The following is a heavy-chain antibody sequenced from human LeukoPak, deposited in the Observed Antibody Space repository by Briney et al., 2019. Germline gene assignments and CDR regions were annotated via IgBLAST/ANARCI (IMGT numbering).Heavy chain of an antibody. J-gene: IGHJ4*02. Sequence: GGSLRLSCAASGFTFSSYSMNWVRQAPGKGLEWVSSISSSSGYIYYADSVKGRFTISRENAKNSLYLQMHSLRAEDTAVYYCARGSTVTQFDYWGQGTLVTVSS. CDR3: ARGSTVTQFDY. CDR1: GFTFSSYS. CDR2: ISSSSGYI. D-gene: IGHD4-17*01. V-gene: IGHV3-21*01.